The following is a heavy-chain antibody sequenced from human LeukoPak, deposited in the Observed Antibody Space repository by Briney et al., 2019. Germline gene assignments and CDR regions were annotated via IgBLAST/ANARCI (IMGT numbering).Heavy chain of an antibody. D-gene: IGHD4-23*01. J-gene: IGHJ5*02. Sequence: PSETLSLTCAVYGGSFSGYYWSWIRQPPGKGLEWIGEINHSGSTNYNLSLKSRVTISVDTSKNQFSLKLSSVTAADTAVYYCVRSRGGLPWSWGQGTLVTVSS. CDR1: GGSFSGYY. CDR3: VRSRGGLPWS. CDR2: INHSGST. V-gene: IGHV4-34*01.